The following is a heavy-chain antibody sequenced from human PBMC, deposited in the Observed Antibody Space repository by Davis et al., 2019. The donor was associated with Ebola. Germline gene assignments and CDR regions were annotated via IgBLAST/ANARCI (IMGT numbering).Heavy chain of an antibody. CDR1: GFTFSSYA. V-gene: IGHV3-74*01. J-gene: IGHJ6*02. Sequence: GESLKISCAASGFTFSSYAMSWVRQAPGKGLVWVSRINSDGSSTSYADSVKGRFTISRDNAKNTLYLQMNSLRAEDTAVYYCARDITEMATIYYYGMDVWGQGTTVTVSS. CDR3: ARDITEMATIYYYGMDV. CDR2: INSDGSST. D-gene: IGHD5-24*01.